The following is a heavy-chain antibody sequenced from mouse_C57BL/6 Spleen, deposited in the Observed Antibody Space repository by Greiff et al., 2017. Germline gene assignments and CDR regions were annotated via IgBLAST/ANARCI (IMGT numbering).Heavy chain of an antibody. J-gene: IGHJ1*03. V-gene: IGHV5-4*01. Sequence: VQLKESGGGLVKPGGSLKLSCAASGFTFSSYAMSWVRQTPEKRLEWVATISDGGSYTYYPDNVKGRFTITRDNAKNTLYLQMSHLKSEDTAMYYCARDKGSRSWFDVWGTGTTVTVSS. D-gene: IGHD1-1*01. CDR3: ARDKGSRSWFDV. CDR1: GFTFSSYA. CDR2: ISDGGSYT.